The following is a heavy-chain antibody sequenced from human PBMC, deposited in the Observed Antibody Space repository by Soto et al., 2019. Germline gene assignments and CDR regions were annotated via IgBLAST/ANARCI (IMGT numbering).Heavy chain of an antibody. CDR3: VKHSEYQLLSWFHP. D-gene: IGHD2-2*01. Sequence: LESGGGLAQPGGSLRLSCAASGFTFSTYAMSWVRQAPGKGLEWVSGISAGGGNTFYADSVRGRFTISRDNSKNTLDLQMSSPRAEDAALYFCVKHSEYQLLSWFHPWGQGTLVTVSS. V-gene: IGHV3-23*01. CDR1: GFTFSTYA. J-gene: IGHJ5*02. CDR2: ISAGGGNT.